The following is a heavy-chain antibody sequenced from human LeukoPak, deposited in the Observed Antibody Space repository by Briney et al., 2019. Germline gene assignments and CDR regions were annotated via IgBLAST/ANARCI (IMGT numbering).Heavy chain of an antibody. CDR3: ARAQLGYYDNWFDP. J-gene: IGHJ5*02. D-gene: IGHD1-26*01. CDR2: IYYSGST. V-gene: IGHV4-59*01. Sequence: SETLSLTCTVSGGSISSYYWSWIRQPPGKGLEWIGYIYYSGSTNYNPSLKSRATISVDTSKNQFSLKLSSVTAADTAVYYCARAQLGYYDNWFDPWGQGTLVTVSS. CDR1: GGSISSYY.